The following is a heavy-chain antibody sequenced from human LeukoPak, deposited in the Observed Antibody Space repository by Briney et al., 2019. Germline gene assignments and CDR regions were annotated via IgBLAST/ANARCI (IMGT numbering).Heavy chain of an antibody. CDR2: MKEDGGEI. CDR3: VRDRGYSTFDY. Sequence: GGSLRLSCAASGFTFSNAWMSWVRQAPGKGLEWVANMKEDGGEINYVDSVKGRFTISRDNAKNSLNLQMNSLRVEDTAVYYCVRDRGYSTFDYWGQGTLVTVSS. J-gene: IGHJ4*02. V-gene: IGHV3-7*01. D-gene: IGHD4-23*01. CDR1: GFTFSNAW.